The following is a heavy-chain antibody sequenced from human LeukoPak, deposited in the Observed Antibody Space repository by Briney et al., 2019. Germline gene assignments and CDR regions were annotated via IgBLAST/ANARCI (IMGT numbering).Heavy chain of an antibody. D-gene: IGHD3-22*01. CDR3: AKAPKIVVVITLTFDY. J-gene: IGHJ4*02. V-gene: IGHV3-23*01. CDR1: GFTFSSYA. CDR2: ISGSGGST. Sequence: GGSLRLSCAASGFTFSSYAMSWVRQAPGKGLEWVSAISGSGGSTYYADSVKGRFTISRDNSKNTLYLQMNSLRAEDTAVYYCAKAPKIVVVITLTFDYWGQGTLVTVSS.